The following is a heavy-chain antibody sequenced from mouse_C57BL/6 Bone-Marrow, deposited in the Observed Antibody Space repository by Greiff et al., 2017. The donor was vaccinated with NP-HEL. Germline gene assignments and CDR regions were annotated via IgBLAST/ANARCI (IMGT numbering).Heavy chain of an antibody. CDR2: SRNKANDYTT. Sequence: EVQLVESGGGLVQSGRSLRLSCATSGFTFSDFYMEWVRQAPGKGLEWIAASRNKANDYTTEYSASVKGRFIVSRDTAQSILYLQMNALRAEDTAIYYCARDARYGSSSSWFAYWGQGTLVTVSA. CDR1: GFTFSDFY. V-gene: IGHV7-1*01. J-gene: IGHJ3*01. CDR3: ARDARYGSSSSWFAY. D-gene: IGHD1-1*01.